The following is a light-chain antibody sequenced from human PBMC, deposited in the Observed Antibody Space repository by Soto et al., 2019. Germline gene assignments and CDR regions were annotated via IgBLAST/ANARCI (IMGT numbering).Light chain of an antibody. J-gene: IGLJ1*01. V-gene: IGLV2-23*01. CDR1: SSDVGSYNL. Sequence: QSALTQPASVSGSPGQSITLSCTGTSSDVGSYNLGSWYQQHPGKAPKLMIYEGSNRPSGVSNRFSGSKSGNTASLTISGLQAEDESDYYCCSYAVSSTSLYVFGTGTKLTVL. CDR2: EGS. CDR3: CSYAVSSTSLYV.